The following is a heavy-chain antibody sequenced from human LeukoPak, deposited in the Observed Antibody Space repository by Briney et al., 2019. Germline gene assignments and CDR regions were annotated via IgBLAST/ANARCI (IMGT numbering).Heavy chain of an antibody. CDR2: INADGSTA. J-gene: IGHJ6*02. Sequence: GGSLRLSCAASGFTFGNSWVHWVRQAPGKGLVWVSLINADGSTATYADSVKGRFTISRDNARNTLSLQMNSLTIEDTAVYYCAKEGRRDYYYGMDVWGQGTTVTVSS. D-gene: IGHD3-10*01. CDR1: GFTFGNSW. V-gene: IGHV3-74*01. CDR3: AKEGRRDYYYGMDV.